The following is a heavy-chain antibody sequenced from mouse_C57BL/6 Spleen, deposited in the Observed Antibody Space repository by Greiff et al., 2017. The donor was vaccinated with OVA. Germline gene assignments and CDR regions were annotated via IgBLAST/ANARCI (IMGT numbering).Heavy chain of an antibody. CDR3: TRKGLYYGSSYYFDY. Sequence: QVQLQQSGAELVRPGASVTLSCKASGYTFTDYEMHWVKQTPVHGLEWIGAIDPETGGTAYNQKFKGKAILTADKSSSTAYMELRNLTSEDSAVYYCTRKGLYYGSSYYFDYWGQGTTLTVSS. V-gene: IGHV1-15*01. CDR2: IDPETGGT. CDR1: GYTFTDYE. D-gene: IGHD1-1*01. J-gene: IGHJ2*01.